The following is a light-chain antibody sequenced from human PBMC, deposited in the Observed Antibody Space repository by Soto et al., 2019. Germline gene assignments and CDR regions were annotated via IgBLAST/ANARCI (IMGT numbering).Light chain of an antibody. V-gene: IGLV2-8*01. CDR1: SSDVVGYNY. CDR2: EVN. CDR3: SSYAGSSNV. J-gene: IGLJ1*01. Sequence: QSVLTQPPSGSGAPGQSVAISCSGTSSDVVGYNYVSWYQQHPGKAPKLMIYEVNKRPSGVPDRFSGSKSGNTASLTVSGLQAEDEAYYYCSSYAGSSNVFGTGTKLTVL.